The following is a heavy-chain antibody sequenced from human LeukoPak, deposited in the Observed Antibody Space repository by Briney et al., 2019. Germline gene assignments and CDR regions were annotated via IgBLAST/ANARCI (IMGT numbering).Heavy chain of an antibody. J-gene: IGHJ4*02. Sequence: GGSLRLSCAASGFTFSSYGMHWVRQAPGKGLEWVAVIWYDGSNKYCADSVKGRFTISRDNSKNTLYLQMNSLRAEDTAVYYCARSHGSGSYYEDYWGQGTLVTVSS. CDR2: IWYDGSNK. CDR1: GFTFSSYG. V-gene: IGHV3-33*01. CDR3: ARSHGSGSYYEDY. D-gene: IGHD3-10*01.